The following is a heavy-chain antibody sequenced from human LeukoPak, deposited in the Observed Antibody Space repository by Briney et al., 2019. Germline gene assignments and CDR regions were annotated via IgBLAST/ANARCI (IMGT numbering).Heavy chain of an antibody. CDR1: GGSISSGGYS. D-gene: IGHD2-15*01. J-gene: IGHJ6*02. V-gene: IGHV4-30-2*01. CDR3: ARVVGYCSGGSCYEIPYYYYGMDV. Sequence: SETLSLTCAVSGGSISSGGYSWSWIRQPPGKGLEWIGYIYHSRSTYYNPSLKSRVTISVDRSKNQFSLKLSSVTAADTAVYYCARVVGYCSGGSCYEIPYYYYGMDVWGQGTTVTVSS. CDR2: IYHSRST.